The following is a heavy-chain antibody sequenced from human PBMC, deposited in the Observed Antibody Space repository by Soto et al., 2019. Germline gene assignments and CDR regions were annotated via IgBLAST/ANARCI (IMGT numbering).Heavy chain of an antibody. Sequence: QVQLQESGPGLVKPSETLSLTCTVSGGSISSYDWSWIRQPPGKGLEWIGYIYYSGSTNYNPSLKSRVTISVDTSKNLFSLKLSSVTAADTAVYYCARERVTRRWFDPWGQGTLVTVSS. CDR3: ARERVTRRWFDP. J-gene: IGHJ5*02. V-gene: IGHV4-59*01. CDR2: IYYSGST. CDR1: GGSISSYD.